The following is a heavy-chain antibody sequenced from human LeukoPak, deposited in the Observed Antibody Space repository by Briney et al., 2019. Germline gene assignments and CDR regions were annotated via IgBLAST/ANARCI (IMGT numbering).Heavy chain of an antibody. J-gene: IGHJ4*02. CDR3: ARGKKYYYDRSGYWDY. V-gene: IGHV4-59*08. CDR2: IYYSVST. CDR1: GVSISSDY. Sequence: SETLSLTCSVSGVSISSDYWSWIRQPPGKGLEWIGHIYYSVSTDYNPSLKSRVLISQDTSKNQFFLSLSSVTAADTAVYYCARGKKYYYDRSGYWDYWGQGTLVTVSS. D-gene: IGHD3-22*01.